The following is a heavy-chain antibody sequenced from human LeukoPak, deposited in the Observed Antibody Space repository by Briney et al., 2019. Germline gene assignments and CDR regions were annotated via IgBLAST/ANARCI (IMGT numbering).Heavy chain of an antibody. Sequence: SETLSLTCTVSGGSISSSSYYWGWIRQPPGKGLEWIGSIYYSGSTNYNPSLKSRVTISVDTSKNQFSLKLSSVTAADTAVYYCARGGGTLADYYYYDLDVWGQGTTVTVSS. CDR3: ARGGGTLADYYYYDLDV. J-gene: IGHJ6*02. V-gene: IGHV4-39*01. D-gene: IGHD1-1*01. CDR2: IYYSGST. CDR1: GGSISSSSYY.